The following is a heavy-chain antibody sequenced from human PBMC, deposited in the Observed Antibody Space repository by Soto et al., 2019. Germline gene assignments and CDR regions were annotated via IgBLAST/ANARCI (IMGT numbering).Heavy chain of an antibody. V-gene: IGHV4-59*08. Sequence: QVQLQESGPGLVKPSETLSLTCTVSGGSISSYYWSWIRQPPGKGLEWIGYIYYSGSTNYNPSLKSRVTRAVDTSKNQFSLKLSAVTAADTAVYYGARRSLGARYTHWFDPWGQGTLVTVSS. CDR2: IYYSGST. CDR1: GGSISSYY. CDR3: ARRSLGARYTHWFDP. D-gene: IGHD2-2*02. J-gene: IGHJ5*02.